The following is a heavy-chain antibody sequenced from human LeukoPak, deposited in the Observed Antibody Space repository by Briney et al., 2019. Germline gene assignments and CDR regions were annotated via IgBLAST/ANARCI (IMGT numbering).Heavy chain of an antibody. J-gene: IGHJ4*02. CDR2: ISSSSSYI. V-gene: IGHV3-21*01. D-gene: IGHD2-21*01. Sequence: PGGSLRLFCAASGFTFSSNSMNWVRQAPGKGLEWVSSISSSSSYIYYADSVKGRFTISRENAKNSLYLQMNSLRAEDMAVYYCARGGFHFDYWGQGTLVTVSS. CDR3: ARGGFHFDY. CDR1: GFTFSSNS.